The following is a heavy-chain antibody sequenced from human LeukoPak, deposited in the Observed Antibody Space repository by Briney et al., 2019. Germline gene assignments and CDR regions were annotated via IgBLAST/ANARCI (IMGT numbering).Heavy chain of an antibody. CDR1: GFTFSTYS. D-gene: IGHD3-10*02. CDR3: AELGITMIGGV. CDR2: ISSSSIYI. Sequence: GGSLRLSCAASGFTFSTYSMNWVRQAPGKGLEWVSSISSSSIYIYYADSVKGRFSISGDSAKNSLYLQMNSLRAEDTAVYYCAELGITMIGGVWGKGTTVTISS. V-gene: IGHV3-21*01. J-gene: IGHJ6*04.